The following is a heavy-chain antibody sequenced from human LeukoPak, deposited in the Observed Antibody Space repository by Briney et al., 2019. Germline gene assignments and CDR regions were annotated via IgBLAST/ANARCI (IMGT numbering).Heavy chain of an antibody. Sequence: SETLSLTCTVSGGSISSRSYYWGWIRQPPGKGLEWIGSIYYSGSTYYNPSLKSRVTISVDTSKNQFSLRLSSVTAADTAVYYCARDMGPDAFDIWGQGTMDTVSS. V-gene: IGHV4-39*07. J-gene: IGHJ3*02. CDR3: ARDMGPDAFDI. CDR1: GGSISSRSYY. D-gene: IGHD3-10*01. CDR2: IYYSGST.